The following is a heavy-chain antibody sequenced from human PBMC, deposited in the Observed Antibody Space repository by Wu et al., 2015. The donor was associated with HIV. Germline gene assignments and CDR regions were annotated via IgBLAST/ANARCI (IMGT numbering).Heavy chain of an antibody. CDR1: GYTFTSYY. Sequence: QVQLVQSGAEVKKPGASVKVSCKASGYTFTSYYMHWVRQAPGQGLEWMGIINPSGGSTSYAQKFQGRVTMTRDTSTSTVYMELSSLRSEDTAVYYCARGAPVGYCSSTSCYTGSWFDPWGQGTLVTVSS. V-gene: IGHV1-46*03. CDR2: INPSGGST. D-gene: IGHD2-2*02. J-gene: IGHJ5*02. CDR3: ARGAPVGYCSSTSCYTGSWFDP.